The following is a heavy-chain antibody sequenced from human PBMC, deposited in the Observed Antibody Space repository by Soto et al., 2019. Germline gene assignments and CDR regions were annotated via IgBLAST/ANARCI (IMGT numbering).Heavy chain of an antibody. J-gene: IGHJ4*02. D-gene: IGHD1-26*01. CDR2: ITPFNGDT. Sequence: ASVKVSCKASGYTFSSNSIHWVRQAPGQGLEWMGWITPFNGDTSYAQKFQGRVTMTTDTSTSTVFMELRSLRSEDTAVYYCAREGSGSYSRLYYFDYWGQGTLVTVSS. V-gene: IGHV1-18*04. CDR3: AREGSGSYSRLYYFDY. CDR1: GYTFSSNS.